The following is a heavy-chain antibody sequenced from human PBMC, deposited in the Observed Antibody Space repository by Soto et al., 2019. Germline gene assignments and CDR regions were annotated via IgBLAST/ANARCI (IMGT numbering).Heavy chain of an antibody. CDR3: AKTASMTIRDGFDH. D-gene: IGHD4-17*01. J-gene: IGHJ4*02. CDR1: GFTFSSYA. V-gene: IGHV3-23*01. Sequence: EVQVLESGGGLVQPGGSLRLSCAASGFTFSSYAMSWVRQAPGQGLEWVSAISGSGSNPYYADSVKGRFTISRDNSKNTLYLQMISLRAEDTALYNCAKTASMTIRDGFDHWGQGTLVTVSS. CDR2: ISGSGSNP.